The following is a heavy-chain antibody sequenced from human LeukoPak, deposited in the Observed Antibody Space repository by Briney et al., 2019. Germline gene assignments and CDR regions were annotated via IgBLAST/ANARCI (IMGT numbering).Heavy chain of an antibody. Sequence: GGSLRLSCAASGFTFSSYEMNWVRQAPGKGLEWVSYISSSGSTIYYADSVKGRFTISRDNAKNSLYLQMNSLRAEDTAVYYCARDGLSSGYDYWGQGTLVTVSS. D-gene: IGHD5-12*01. CDR3: ARDGLSSGYDY. J-gene: IGHJ4*02. CDR1: GFTFSSYE. V-gene: IGHV3-48*03. CDR2: ISSSGSTI.